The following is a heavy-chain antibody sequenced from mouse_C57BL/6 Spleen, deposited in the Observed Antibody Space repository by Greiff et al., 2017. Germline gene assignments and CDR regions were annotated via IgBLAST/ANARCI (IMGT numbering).Heavy chain of an antibody. CDR2: IYPGDGDT. CDR1: GYAFSSYW. V-gene: IGHV1-80*01. D-gene: IGHD1-1*01. Sequence: QVQLQQSGAELVKPGASVKISCKASGYAFSSYWMNWVKQRPGKGLEWIGQIYPGDGDTNYNGKFKGKATLTADKSSSTAYMQLSSLTSEDSAVYFCAREGSSTPAWFAYGGQGTLVTVSA. CDR3: AREGSSTPAWFAY. J-gene: IGHJ3*01.